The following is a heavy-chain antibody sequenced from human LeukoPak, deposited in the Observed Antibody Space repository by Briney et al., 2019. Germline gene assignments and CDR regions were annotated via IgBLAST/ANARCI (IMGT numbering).Heavy chain of an antibody. CDR2: INPNNGGT. V-gene: IGHV1-2*02. CDR1: GYTFTGYY. J-gene: IGHJ5*02. D-gene: IGHD3-10*01. CDR3: ARDRIRITMVRGTNWFDP. Sequence: ASVKVSCKASGYTFTGYYMHWVRQAPGQGLEWMGWINPNNGGTNYAQKFQGRVTMTRDTSISTAYMELSRLRSDDTAVYYCARDRIRITMVRGTNWFDPWGQGTLVTVSS.